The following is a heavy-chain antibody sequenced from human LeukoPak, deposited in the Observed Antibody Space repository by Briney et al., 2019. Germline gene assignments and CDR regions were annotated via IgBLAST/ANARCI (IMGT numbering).Heavy chain of an antibody. CDR3: ASGPDFWSVYAAGDAFDI. CDR2: SIPIFGIA. V-gene: IGHV1-69*04. J-gene: IGHJ3*02. CDR1: GGTFSSYA. Sequence: GGSVKVSCKASGGTFSSYAISGVRQAPGQGLEWMGRSIPIFGIANYAQKFQGRVTITADKSTSTAYMELSSLRSEDTAVYYCASGPDFWSVYAAGDAFDIWGQGTMVTVSS. D-gene: IGHD3-3*01.